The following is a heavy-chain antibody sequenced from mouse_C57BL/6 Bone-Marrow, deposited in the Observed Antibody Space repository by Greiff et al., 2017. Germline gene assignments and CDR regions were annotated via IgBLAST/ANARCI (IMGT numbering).Heavy chain of an antibody. D-gene: IGHD1-1*01. V-gene: IGHV1-69*01. Sequence: VQLQQPGAELVMPGASVKLSCKASGYTFTSYWMHWVKQRPGQGLEWIGEIDPSDSYTNYNQKFKGKSTLTVDKSSGTAYMQLSSLTSEDSAVYYYARGGRDYWGQGTSVTVSS. J-gene: IGHJ4*01. CDR3: ARGGRDY. CDR1: GYTFTSYW. CDR2: IDPSDSYT.